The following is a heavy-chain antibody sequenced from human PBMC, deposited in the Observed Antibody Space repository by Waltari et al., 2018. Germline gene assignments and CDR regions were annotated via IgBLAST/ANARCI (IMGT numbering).Heavy chain of an antibody. Sequence: QVQLQESGPGLVKPSETLSLTCTVSGGSISSYYWSWIRQPPGKGLEWIGYIDYSGRTNYNPSLKSRVTISVDTSKNQFSLKLSSVTAADTAVYYCARAEVLDYYYGMDVWGQGTTVTVSS. CDR3: ARAEVLDYYYGMDV. CDR2: IDYSGRT. CDR1: GGSISSYY. J-gene: IGHJ6*02. V-gene: IGHV4-59*01. D-gene: IGHD2-8*02.